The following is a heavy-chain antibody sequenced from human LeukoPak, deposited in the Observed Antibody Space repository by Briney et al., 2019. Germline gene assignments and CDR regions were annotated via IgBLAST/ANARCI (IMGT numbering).Heavy chain of an antibody. V-gene: IGHV4-39*07. CDR1: GGSINSRSYY. Sequence: ASETLSLTCTVSGGSINSRSYYWGWVRQPPGRGLEWLGSIYYSGSTYYNPSLKSRVTISVDTPKNQFSLKLSSVTAADTAVYYCAMTDSGYDRAYSIGYWGQGTLVTVSS. J-gene: IGHJ4*02. D-gene: IGHD5-12*01. CDR3: AMTDSGYDRAYSIGY. CDR2: IYYSGST.